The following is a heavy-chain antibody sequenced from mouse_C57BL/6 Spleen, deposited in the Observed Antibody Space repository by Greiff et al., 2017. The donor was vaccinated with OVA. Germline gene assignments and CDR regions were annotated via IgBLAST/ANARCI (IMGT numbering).Heavy chain of an antibody. Sequence: DVMLVESEGGLVQPGSSMKLSCTASGFTFSDYYMAWVRQVPEKGLEWVANINYDGSSTYYLDSLKSRFIISRDNAKNILYLQMSSLKSEDKATYYCARDGGYDGDLYFDVWGTGTTVTVSS. CDR1: GFTFSDYY. J-gene: IGHJ1*03. V-gene: IGHV5-16*01. CDR2: INYDGSST. D-gene: IGHD2-2*01. CDR3: ARDGGYDGDLYFDV.